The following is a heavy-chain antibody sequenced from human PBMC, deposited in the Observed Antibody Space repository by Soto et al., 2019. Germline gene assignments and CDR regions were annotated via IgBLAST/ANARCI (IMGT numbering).Heavy chain of an antibody. CDR3: ARDFNITRYYDFWSGYHYYYYYGMDV. Sequence: ASVKVSCKVSGYTLTELSMHWVRQAPGKGLEWMGGFDPEDGDTIYAQKFQGRVTMTTDTSTSTAYMELRSLRSDDTAVYYCARDFNITRYYDFWSGYHYYYYYGMDVWGQGTTVTVSS. CDR1: GYTLTELS. CDR2: FDPEDGDT. J-gene: IGHJ6*02. V-gene: IGHV1-24*01. D-gene: IGHD3-3*01.